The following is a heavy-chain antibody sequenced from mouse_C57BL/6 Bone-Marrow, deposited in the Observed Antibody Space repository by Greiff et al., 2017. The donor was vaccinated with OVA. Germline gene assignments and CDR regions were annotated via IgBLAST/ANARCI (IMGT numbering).Heavy chain of an antibody. D-gene: IGHD2-3*01. J-gene: IGHJ3*01. Sequence: DVLLVESGGGLVQPKGSLKLSCAASGFSFNTYAMNWVRQAPGKGLEWVARISSKSNNYATYYADSVKDRVTISRDDSESMLYLQMNNLKTEDAAMDYCLRHSDGSFAYWGQGTLVTVSA. V-gene: IGHV10-1*01. CDR1: GFSFNTYA. CDR3: LRHSDGSFAY. CDR2: ISSKSNNYAT.